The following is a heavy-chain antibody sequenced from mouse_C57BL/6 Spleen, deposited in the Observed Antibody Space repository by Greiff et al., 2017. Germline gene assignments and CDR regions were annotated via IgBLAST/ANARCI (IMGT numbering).Heavy chain of an antibody. D-gene: IGHD1-1*01. V-gene: IGHV2-6-1*01. CDR3: ARHDYYGSSYWFAY. J-gene: IGHJ3*01. CDR1: GFSLTSYG. Sequence: QVQLKESGPGLVAPSQSLSITCTVSGFSLTSYGVHWVRQPPGKGLEWLVVIWSDGSTTYNSALKSRLSISKDNSKSQVFLKMNSLQTDDTAMYYCARHDYYGSSYWFAYWGQGTLVTVSA. CDR2: IWSDGST.